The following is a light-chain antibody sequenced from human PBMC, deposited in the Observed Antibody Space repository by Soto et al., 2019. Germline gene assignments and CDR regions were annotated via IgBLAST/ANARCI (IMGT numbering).Light chain of an antibody. CDR3: QQYGSSPRT. CDR1: QSVSSSY. Sequence: EIVLTQSPGTLSLSPGERATLSCRASQSVSSSYSAWYQQKPGQAPRLLIYGASSRATGIPDRFSGSGSGTDFTLTISRLEPEDFAVYYCQQYGSSPRTFGQGIKVDIK. J-gene: IGKJ1*01. CDR2: GAS. V-gene: IGKV3-20*01.